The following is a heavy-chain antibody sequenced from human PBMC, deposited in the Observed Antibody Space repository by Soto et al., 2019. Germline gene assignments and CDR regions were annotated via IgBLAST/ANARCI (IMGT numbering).Heavy chain of an antibody. V-gene: IGHV4-30-4*01. D-gene: IGHD6-6*01. J-gene: IGHJ6*02. CDR3: ARDAGGGGSSGKYYYYYYGMDV. CDR2: IYYSGST. Sequence: SETLSLTXTVSGGSISSGDYYWSWIRQPPGKGLEWIGYIYYSGSTYYNPSLKSRVTISVDTSKNQFSLKLSSVTAADTAVYYCARDAGGGGSSGKYYYYYYGMDVWGQGTTVTVSS. CDR1: GGSISSGDYY.